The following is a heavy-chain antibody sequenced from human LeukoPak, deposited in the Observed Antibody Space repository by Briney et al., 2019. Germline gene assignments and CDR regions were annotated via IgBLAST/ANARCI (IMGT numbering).Heavy chain of an antibody. V-gene: IGHV1-8*01. CDR1: GYTFTSYD. J-gene: IGHJ4*02. CDR3: ARGDYYDSSGYGDY. CDR2: INPNSGNT. Sequence: ASVKVSCKASGYTFTSYDINWVRQATGQGLEWMGWINPNSGNTGYAQKFQGRVTMTRNTSISTAYMELSSLRSDDTAVYYCARGDYYDSSGYGDYWGQGTLVTVSS. D-gene: IGHD3-22*01.